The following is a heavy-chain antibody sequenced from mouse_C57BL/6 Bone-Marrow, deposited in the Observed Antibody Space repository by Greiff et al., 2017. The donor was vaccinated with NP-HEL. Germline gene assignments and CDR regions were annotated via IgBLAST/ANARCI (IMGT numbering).Heavy chain of an antibody. D-gene: IGHD1-1*01. CDR2: IYPGSGST. J-gene: IGHJ2*01. CDR1: GYTFTSYW. V-gene: IGHV1-55*01. CDR3: ARWGYGSSRSFLYYFDY. Sequence: QVQLKQPGAELVKPGASVTMSCKASGYTFTSYWITWVKQRPGQGLEWIGDIYPGSGSTNYNEKFKSKATLTVDTSSSTAYMQLSSLTSEDAAVYYCARWGYGSSRSFLYYFDYWGQGTTLTVSS.